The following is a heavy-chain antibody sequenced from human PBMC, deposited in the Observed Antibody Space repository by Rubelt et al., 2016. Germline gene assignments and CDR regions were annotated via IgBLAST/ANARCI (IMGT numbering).Heavy chain of an antibody. V-gene: IGHV4-59*01. CDR2: IYYSGST. CDR1: GGSISSYY. CDR3: ARDPGAFGAFDI. J-gene: IGHJ3*02. D-gene: IGHD3-16*01. Sequence: QVQLQESGPGLVKPSETLSLTCTVSGGSISSYYWSWIRQPPGKGLEWIGYIYYSGSTNYNPSLKSRFSISVDTSKNQFSLKLSSVTAADTAVYYCARDPGAFGAFDIWGQGTMVTVSS.